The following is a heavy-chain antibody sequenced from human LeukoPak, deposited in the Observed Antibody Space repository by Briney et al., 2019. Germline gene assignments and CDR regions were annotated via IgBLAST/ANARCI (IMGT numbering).Heavy chain of an antibody. J-gene: IGHJ4*02. CDR2: ISGSDGST. CDR1: GFTFSSSA. V-gene: IGHV3-23*01. Sequence: GGSLRLSCAASGFTFSSSAMSWVRLAPGKGLEWVSGISGSDGSTYYADSVKGRFTISRDNSKNTLFLQMNSLRAEDTALYYCARVDCSSASCYSKPFDYWGQGTLVTVSS. D-gene: IGHD2-2*01. CDR3: ARVDCSSASCYSKPFDY.